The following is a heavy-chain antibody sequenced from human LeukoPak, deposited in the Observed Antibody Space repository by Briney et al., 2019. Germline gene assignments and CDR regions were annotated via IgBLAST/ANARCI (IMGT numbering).Heavy chain of an antibody. CDR2: ISYSGTT. CDR3: AGAPNPTFFDY. Sequence: PPQTLSLTSTAPAGSVSSDSYYWSWIRQPPGKGLEWIGHISYSGTTNYNPSLRSRVIISIDISQNQFSLRLSSVTAADTAVYYCAGAPNPTFFDYWGQGPLATVSS. V-gene: IGHV4-61*01. J-gene: IGHJ4*02. CDR1: AGSVSSDSYY.